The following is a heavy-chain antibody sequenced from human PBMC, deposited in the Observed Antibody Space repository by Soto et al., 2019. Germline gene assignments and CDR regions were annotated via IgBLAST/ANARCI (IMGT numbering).Heavy chain of an antibody. J-gene: IGHJ6*02. Sequence: QVQLVQSGAEVKKPGASEKVSCKASGYTFTSYAMHWVRQAPGQRLEWMGWINAGNGNTKYSQKFQGRVTITRDTSASTDYMELSSMRSEDTAVYYCARDAGIAARLPGYYYYGMDVWGQGTTVTVSS. CDR3: ARDAGIAARLPGYYYYGMDV. CDR1: GYTFTSYA. D-gene: IGHD6-6*01. CDR2: INAGNGNT. V-gene: IGHV1-3*01.